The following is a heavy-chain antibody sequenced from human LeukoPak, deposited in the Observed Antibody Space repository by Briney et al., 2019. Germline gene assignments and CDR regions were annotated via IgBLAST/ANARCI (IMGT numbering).Heavy chain of an antibody. V-gene: IGHV3-33*08. CDR3: ARGGLFPNILTGYCFDY. CDR1: GFTFSSYA. J-gene: IGHJ4*02. Sequence: PGGSLRLSCAASGFTFSSYAMHWVRQAPGKGLEWVAVIWYDGSNKYYADSVKGRFTISRDNSKNTLYLQMNSLRAEDTAVYYCARGGLFPNILTGYCFDYWGQGTLVTVSS. D-gene: IGHD3-9*01. CDR2: IWYDGSNK.